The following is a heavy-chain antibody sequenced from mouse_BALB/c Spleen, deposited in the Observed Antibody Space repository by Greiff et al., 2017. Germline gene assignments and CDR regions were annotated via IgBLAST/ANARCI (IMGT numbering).Heavy chain of an antibody. CDR2: ISTYYGDA. CDR3: ARHYGSSYYFDV. D-gene: IGHD1-1*01. J-gene: IGHJ1*01. V-gene: IGHV1S137*01. CDR1: GYTFTDYA. Sequence: VQLQQSGAELVRPGVSVKISCKGSGYTFTDYAMHWVKQSHAKSLEWIGVISTYYGDASYNQKFKGKATMTVDKAASTAYMELARLTSEDSAIYYCARHYGSSYYFDVWGAGTAVTVSS.